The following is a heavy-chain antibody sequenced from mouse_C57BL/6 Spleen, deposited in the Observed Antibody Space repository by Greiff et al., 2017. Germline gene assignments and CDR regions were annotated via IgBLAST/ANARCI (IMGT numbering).Heavy chain of an antibody. J-gene: IGHJ4*01. V-gene: IGHV1-52*01. D-gene: IGHD2-3*01. CDR2: IDPSDSET. Sequence: VQLQQPGAELVRPGSSVKLSCKASGYTFTSYWMHWVKQRPIQGLEWIGNIDPSDSETHYNQKFKDKATLTVDKSSSTAYMQLSSLTSEDSAVYYCASDGSYAMGYWGQGTSVTVSS. CDR3: ASDGSYAMGY. CDR1: GYTFTSYW.